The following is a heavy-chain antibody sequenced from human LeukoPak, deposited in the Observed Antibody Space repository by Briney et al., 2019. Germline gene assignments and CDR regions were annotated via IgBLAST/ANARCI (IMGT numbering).Heavy chain of an antibody. CDR2: ISGSGGST. Sequence: GGSLRLSCAASGFTFSSYAMSWVRQAPGKGLEWVSAISGSGGSTYYADSVKGRFTISRDNYKNTMYLQMNSLRAEDTAVYYCAKNGPYSGYYSDYFGYWGQGTLVTVSS. CDR3: AKNGPYSGYYSDYFGY. V-gene: IGHV3-23*01. D-gene: IGHD3-22*01. J-gene: IGHJ4*02. CDR1: GFTFSSYA.